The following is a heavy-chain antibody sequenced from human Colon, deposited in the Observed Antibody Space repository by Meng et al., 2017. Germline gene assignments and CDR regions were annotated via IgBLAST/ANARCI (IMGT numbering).Heavy chain of an antibody. V-gene: IGHV4-4*02. CDR3: ARERMRELGLFDY. CDR2: ISNSGKT. J-gene: IGHJ4*02. CDR1: RDTIGYRKW. D-gene: IGHD7-27*01. Sequence: QLKEPGTGLVQPSGTLSLAGPCSRDTIGYRKWWSWLRQSPGKGLEWIGEISNSGKTVYSPSLKSRVTISLDKSSNHFSLTLSPVTAADTAIYFCARERMRELGLFDYWGQGALVTVSS.